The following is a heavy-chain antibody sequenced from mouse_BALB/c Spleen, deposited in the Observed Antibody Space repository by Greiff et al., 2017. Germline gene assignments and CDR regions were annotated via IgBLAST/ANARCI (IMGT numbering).Heavy chain of an antibody. J-gene: IGHJ2*01. V-gene: IGHV2-9-2*01. CDR2: IWTGGGT. Sequence: VKLMESGPGLVAPSQSLSITCTVSGFSLTSYDISWIRQPPGKGLEWLGVIWTGGGTNYNSAFMSRLSISKDNSKSQVFLKMNSLQTDDTAIYYCVRDRAAAFDYWGQGTTLTVSS. CDR1: GFSLTSYD. D-gene: IGHD3-1*01. CDR3: VRDRAAAFDY.